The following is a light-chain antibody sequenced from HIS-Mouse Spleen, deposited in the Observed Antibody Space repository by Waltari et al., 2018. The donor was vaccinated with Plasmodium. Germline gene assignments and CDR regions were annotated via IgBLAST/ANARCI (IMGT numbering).Light chain of an antibody. Sequence: EIVLTQSPGTLSLSPGERATLSCRASQSVSSSYLAWYQQKPGQAPRLLTYGASSRATGIPDRFSGRWSGTDFTLTISRLEPEDFAVYYCQQYGSSPTWTFGQGTKVEIK. CDR1: QSVSSSY. J-gene: IGKJ1*01. CDR2: GAS. CDR3: QQYGSSPTWT. V-gene: IGKV3-20*01.